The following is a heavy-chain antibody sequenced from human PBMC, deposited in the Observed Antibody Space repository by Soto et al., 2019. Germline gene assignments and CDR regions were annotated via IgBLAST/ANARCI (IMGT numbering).Heavy chain of an antibody. V-gene: IGHV4-31*03. D-gene: IGHD3-10*01. J-gene: IGHJ4*02. CDR1: GGSINSGGYY. CDR2: IYNSGST. Sequence: QVQLQESGPGLVKPSQTLSLTCTVSGGSINSGGYYWSWIRQHPGKGLEWIGYIYNSGSTYYNPSLKSRVTISVDTSKNQFSLKLSSVTASHTPVYCCARGITMVRGVIHTPYFDYWGQGTLVTVSS. CDR3: ARGITMVRGVIHTPYFDY.